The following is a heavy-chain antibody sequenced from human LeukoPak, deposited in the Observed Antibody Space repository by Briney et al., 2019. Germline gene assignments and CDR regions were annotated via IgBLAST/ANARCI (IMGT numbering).Heavy chain of an antibody. CDR1: GFSFSSDW. CDR2: INSDGSRT. CDR3: VPFSGDLINLDY. J-gene: IGHJ4*02. Sequence: PGGSLRLSCAASGFSFSSDWMHWVRQAPGKGLVWVSRINSDGSRTNYADSVRGRFTISRDNAKNTLYLQMSSLRAEDTAVCYCVPFSGDLINLDYWGPGTLVTVSS. D-gene: IGHD3-10*01. V-gene: IGHV3-74*01.